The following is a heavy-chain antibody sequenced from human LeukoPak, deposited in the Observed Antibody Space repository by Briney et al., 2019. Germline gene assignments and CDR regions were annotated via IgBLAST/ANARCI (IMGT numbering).Heavy chain of an antibody. V-gene: IGHV3-7*01. J-gene: IGHJ4*02. D-gene: IGHD3/OR15-3a*01. CDR3: AKDVAWGRMDL. Sequence: PGGSLKLSCAASGVSFSTYWMSWVRQAPGKGLEWVAIINQDGSQKYYVDSVKGRFTISRDNAKNSLYLQMDSLRVEDTAVYHCAKDVAWGRMDLWGQGTLATVSS. CDR1: GVSFSTYW. CDR2: INQDGSQK.